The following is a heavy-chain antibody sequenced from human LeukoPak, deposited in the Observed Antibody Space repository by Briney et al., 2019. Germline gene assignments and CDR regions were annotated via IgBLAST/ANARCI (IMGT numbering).Heavy chain of an antibody. Sequence: ASVKVSCKGSGYTFTGYYTHWVRQAPGQGLEWMGWINPNSGTTNYAQKLQGRVTVTRDTSISTAYMELSRLESDDTAVYYCARDLMTTPTWDFDYWGQGTLVTVAS. V-gene: IGHV1-2*02. J-gene: IGHJ4*02. D-gene: IGHD3-16*01. CDR2: INPNSGTT. CDR1: GYTFTGYY. CDR3: ARDLMTTPTWDFDY.